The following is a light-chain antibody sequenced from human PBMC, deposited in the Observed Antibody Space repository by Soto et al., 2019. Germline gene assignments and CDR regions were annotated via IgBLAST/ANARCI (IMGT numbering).Light chain of an antibody. CDR1: QNIRNW. V-gene: IGKV1-5*01. CDR2: DAS. J-gene: IGKJ1*01. Sequence: DIQITQSPSTLSASVGDSVTITCRASQNIRNWLAWYQQKKGKPPNTLIYDASNLEAGVPSRFRGSGSGTDFTFTISRLQPEDISTYYCQQYNTYSRTFGQGTKVDIK. CDR3: QQYNTYSRT.